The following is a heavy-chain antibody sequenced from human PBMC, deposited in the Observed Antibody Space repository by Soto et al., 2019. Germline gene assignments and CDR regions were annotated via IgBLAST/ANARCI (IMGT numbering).Heavy chain of an antibody. D-gene: IGHD1-26*01. CDR3: ARGLIVGATKRWGMDV. Sequence: GGSLRLSCAASGFTFSSYWMHWVRQAPGKGLVWVSRINSDGSSTSYADSVKGRFTISRDNAKNTLYLQMNSLRAEDTAVYYCARGLIVGATKRWGMDVWGQGTTVTVSS. CDR2: INSDGSST. V-gene: IGHV3-74*01. CDR1: GFTFSSYW. J-gene: IGHJ6*02.